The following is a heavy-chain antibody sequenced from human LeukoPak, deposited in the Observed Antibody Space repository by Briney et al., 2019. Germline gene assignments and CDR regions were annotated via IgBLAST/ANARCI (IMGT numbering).Heavy chain of an antibody. Sequence: SVKVSCKASGDTSGTYIISWVRQAPGQGFEWMGGVMPMFGTPSYAQKFQDRVTITADESTSTAYKELSSLTSDDTAVYYCARDSAQYESSGFDAFDIWGQGTTVTVSS. CDR3: ARDSAQYESSGFDAFDI. V-gene: IGHV1-69*13. CDR1: GDTSGTYI. J-gene: IGHJ3*02. CDR2: VMPMFGTP. D-gene: IGHD3-22*01.